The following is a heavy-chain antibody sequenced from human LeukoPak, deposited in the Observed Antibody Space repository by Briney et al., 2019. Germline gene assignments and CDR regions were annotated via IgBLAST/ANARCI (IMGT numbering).Heavy chain of an antibody. V-gene: IGHV1-18*01. CDR1: RYTFTSYG. CDR3: ARGFEAAAEDE. D-gene: IGHD6-13*01. J-gene: IGHJ4*02. Sequence: ASVKVPCKASRYTFTSYGISWVGQAPGQGGEWMGWISAYNGNTNYAQKLQGRVTMTTDTSTSTAYMELRSLRSDDTAVYYCARGFEAAAEDEWGQGTLVTVSS. CDR2: ISAYNGNT.